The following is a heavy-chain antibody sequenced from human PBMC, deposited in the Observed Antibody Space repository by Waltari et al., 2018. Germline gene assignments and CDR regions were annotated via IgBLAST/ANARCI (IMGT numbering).Heavy chain of an antibody. V-gene: IGHV4-38-2*01. CDR3: ARQHVDY. D-gene: IGHD2-21*01. CDR1: GYSISSGYY. CDR2: IYHSGST. Sequence: QVQLQESGPGLVKPSETLSLTCAVSGYSISSGYYWGWIRQPPGKGLEWIGSIYHSGSTYYNPSLKSRVTISVDTSKNQFSLKLSSVTAADTAVYYCARQHVDYWGQGTLVTVSS. J-gene: IGHJ4*02.